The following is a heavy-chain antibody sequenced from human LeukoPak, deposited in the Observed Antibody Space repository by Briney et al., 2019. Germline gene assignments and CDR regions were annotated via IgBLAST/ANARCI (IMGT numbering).Heavy chain of an antibody. Sequence: GGSLRLSCAASGFTFSSYNMNWVRQAPGKGLEWVSGISGDNSDIYHADSVKGRFTISRDNAKNSLYLQMNSLRAEDTAVYYCARDEDDFWSYYYMDVWGKGTTVTVSS. J-gene: IGHJ6*03. V-gene: IGHV3-21*06. CDR3: ARDEDDFWSYYYMDV. CDR1: GFTFSSYN. D-gene: IGHD3-3*01. CDR2: ISGDNSDI.